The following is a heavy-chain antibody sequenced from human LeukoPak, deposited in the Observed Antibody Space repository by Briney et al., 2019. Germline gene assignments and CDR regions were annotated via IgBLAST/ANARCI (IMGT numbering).Heavy chain of an antibody. CDR3: ARSRNNWHHS. CDR1: GDSVSSDWF. CDR2: FHHSGTT. Sequence: ASETLSLTCIVSGDSVSSDWFWVWIRQPPGKGLEWIGSFHHSGTTYYNPSLKSRVTLSIDTSKNHFSLKLSSVTAADTALYSCARSRNNWHHSWGQGTLVTVSS. J-gene: IGHJ5*01. V-gene: IGHV4-38-2*02.